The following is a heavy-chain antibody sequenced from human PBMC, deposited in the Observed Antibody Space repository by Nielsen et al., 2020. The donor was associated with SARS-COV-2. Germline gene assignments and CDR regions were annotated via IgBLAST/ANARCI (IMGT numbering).Heavy chain of an antibody. CDR2: INHSGST. Sequence: SETLSLTCAVYGGSFSGYYWSWIRQPPGKGLEWIGEINHSGSTNYNPSLKSRVTISVDTSKNQFSLKLSSVTAADTAVYYCASGAYMITPMGMDVWGQGTTVTVSS. J-gene: IGHJ6*02. D-gene: IGHD3-16*01. CDR3: ASGAYMITPMGMDV. CDR1: GGSFSGYY. V-gene: IGHV4-34*01.